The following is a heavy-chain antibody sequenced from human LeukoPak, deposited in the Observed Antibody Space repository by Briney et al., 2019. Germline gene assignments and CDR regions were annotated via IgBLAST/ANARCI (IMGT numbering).Heavy chain of an antibody. CDR2: MWSGGIRK. J-gene: IGHJ3*02. V-gene: IGHV3-33*01. D-gene: IGHD6-19*01. CDR3: TRDADTSGHYDIFDI. Sequence: PGGSLRLSCATSGFTFSYYGIHWVRQAPGKGLEWVAVMWSGGIRKYYTDSVKGRFTVSRDTSKNTQYLEMSSLRVEDTAVYYCTRDADTSGHYDIFDIWGQGTMVTVSS. CDR1: GFTFSYYG.